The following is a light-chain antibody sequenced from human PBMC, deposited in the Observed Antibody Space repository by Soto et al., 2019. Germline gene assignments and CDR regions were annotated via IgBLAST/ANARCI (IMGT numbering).Light chain of an antibody. CDR3: QQRSNWPIT. J-gene: IGKJ5*01. CDR1: RSVSSY. CDR2: DAS. V-gene: IGKV3-11*01. Sequence: ELVLTQSPATLSLSQRESATLSCKTTRSVSSYLAWYQQKPGQAPRLLVCDASSVPTDIPARFSGSGSGTDFTLTISSLEPEDFALYYCQQRSNWPITFGQGTRLEIK.